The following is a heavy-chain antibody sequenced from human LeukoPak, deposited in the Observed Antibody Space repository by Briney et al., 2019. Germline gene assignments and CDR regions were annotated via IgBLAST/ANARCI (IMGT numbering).Heavy chain of an antibody. CDR1: GGSISSYY. Sequence: PSETLSLTCTVSGGSISSYYWSWIRQPPGKGLEWIGYIYYSGSTNYNPSLKSRVTISVDTSKNQFSLKLSSVTAADTAVYYCAKSRVMDGYFDYWGQGTLVTVSS. J-gene: IGHJ4*02. CDR3: AKSRVMDGYFDY. V-gene: IGHV4-59*01. CDR2: IYYSGST. D-gene: IGHD3-16*01.